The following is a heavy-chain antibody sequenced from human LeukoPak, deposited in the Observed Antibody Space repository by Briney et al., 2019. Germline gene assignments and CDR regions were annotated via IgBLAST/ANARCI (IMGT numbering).Heavy chain of an antibody. Sequence: GGSLRLSCATFGFTFSSYGMTWVRQAPGKGLEWVAVISYDGSNKYYADSVKGRFTISRDNSKNTLYLQMNSLRAEDTAVYYCARDQSLGELSAFDIWGQGTMVTVSS. J-gene: IGHJ3*02. V-gene: IGHV3-30*03. CDR3: ARDQSLGELSAFDI. CDR1: GFTFSSYG. D-gene: IGHD1-26*01. CDR2: ISYDGSNK.